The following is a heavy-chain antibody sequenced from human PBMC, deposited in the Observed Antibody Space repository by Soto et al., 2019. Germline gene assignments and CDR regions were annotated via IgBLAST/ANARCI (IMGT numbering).Heavy chain of an antibody. Sequence: GESLGISCKGSGYSFAGYWITWVRQKPGKGLEWMGRIDPSDSQTYYSPSFRGHVTISVTKSITTVFLQWSSLRASDTAMYYCARQIYDSDTGPNFQYYFDSWGQGTPVTVS. CDR1: GYSFAGYW. CDR3: ARQIYDSDTGPNFQYYFDS. D-gene: IGHD3-22*01. V-gene: IGHV5-10-1*01. J-gene: IGHJ4*02. CDR2: IDPSDSQT.